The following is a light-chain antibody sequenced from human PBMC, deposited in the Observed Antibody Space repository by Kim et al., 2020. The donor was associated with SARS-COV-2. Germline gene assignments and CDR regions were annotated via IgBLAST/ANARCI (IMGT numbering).Light chain of an antibody. CDR1: SGDVGAYNH. CDR2: DVS. CDR3: SSYTTSDTYV. J-gene: IGLJ1*01. Sequence: GQSITISCTGTSGDVGAYNHVSWYQQHPGKAPKLMIYDVSNRPSGASDRFSGSKSGNTASLTISGLHAEDEAEYYCSSYTTSDTYVFGTGTKVTVL. V-gene: IGLV2-14*03.